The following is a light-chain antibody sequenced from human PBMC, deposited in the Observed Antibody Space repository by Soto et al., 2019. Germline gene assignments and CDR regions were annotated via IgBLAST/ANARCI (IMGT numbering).Light chain of an antibody. J-gene: IGLJ1*01. Sequence: NFMLTQPHSVSNSPGKTITISCTGTGGKIASNYVQWYQQRPGSAPTPVIYEDNQRPSWVPDRFSASIDTSTNSASLVISGLKVEDEADYYCQSYDTNSFYVFGTGTKVTVL. CDR1: GGKIASNY. CDR3: QSYDTNSFYV. V-gene: IGLV6-57*02. CDR2: EDN.